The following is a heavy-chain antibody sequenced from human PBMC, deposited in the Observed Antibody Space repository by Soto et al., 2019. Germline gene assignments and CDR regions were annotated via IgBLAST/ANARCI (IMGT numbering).Heavy chain of an antibody. D-gene: IGHD2-2*01. CDR2: INHSGST. Sequence: SETLSLTCAVYGGSFSGYYWNWIRQPPGKGLEWIGEINHSGSTNDNPSLKSRVTISVDTSKNQFSLKLSSVTAADTAVYYCARGVGVVVVPAANWFDPWGQGTLLTVSS. V-gene: IGHV4-34*01. CDR3: ARGVGVVVVPAANWFDP. CDR1: GGSFSGYY. J-gene: IGHJ5*02.